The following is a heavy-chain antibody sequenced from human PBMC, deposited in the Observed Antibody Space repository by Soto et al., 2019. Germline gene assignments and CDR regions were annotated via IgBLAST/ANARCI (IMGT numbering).Heavy chain of an antibody. J-gene: IGHJ6*02. D-gene: IGHD6-13*01. Sequence: SQTLSLTCAISGDSVSSNSAAWNWIRQSPSRGLEWLGRTYYRSKWYNDYAVSVKSRITINPDTSKNQFSLQLNSVTPEDTAVYYCARAGQGIAAASFYFYGMDVWGQGTTVTVSS. V-gene: IGHV6-1*01. CDR2: TYYRSKWYN. CDR1: GDSVSSNSAA. CDR3: ARAGQGIAAASFYFYGMDV.